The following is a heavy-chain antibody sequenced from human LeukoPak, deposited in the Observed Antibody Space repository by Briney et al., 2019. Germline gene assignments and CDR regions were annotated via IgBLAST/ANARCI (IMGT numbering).Heavy chain of an antibody. J-gene: IGHJ2*01. V-gene: IGHV3-74*01. CDR2: IKIGGSST. D-gene: IGHD1-1*01. Sequence: GGSLRLSCAASGFTFSTYWMHWVRQAPGKGLEWVARIKIGGSSTNYAGPVKGRFTISRDNAKNTLYLQMNSLRAEDTAVYYCARGWPRTGPRLSRQKYWYFDLWGRGTLVTVSS. CDR3: ARGWPRTGPRLSRQKYWYFDL. CDR1: GFTFSTYW.